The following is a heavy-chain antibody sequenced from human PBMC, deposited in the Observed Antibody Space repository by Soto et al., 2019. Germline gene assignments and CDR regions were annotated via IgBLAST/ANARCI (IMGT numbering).Heavy chain of an antibody. Sequence: SVKVSCKASGFTFTSSAVQWVRQARGQRLEWIGWIVVGSGNTNYAQKFQERVTITRDMSTSTAYMELSSLRSEDTAVYYCAAAVDRYFAWLLSGDEFDSWGQGTTVTVSS. J-gene: IGHJ3*02. D-gene: IGHD3-9*01. CDR1: GFTFTSSA. CDR2: IVVGSGNT. V-gene: IGHV1-58*01. CDR3: AAAVDRYFAWLLSGDEFDS.